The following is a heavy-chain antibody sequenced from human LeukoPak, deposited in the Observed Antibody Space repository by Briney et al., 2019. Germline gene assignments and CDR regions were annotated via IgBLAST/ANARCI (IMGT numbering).Heavy chain of an antibody. CDR1: GGSISSGGYY. CDR3: AKGSVETSSTWMRHLDY. CDR2: IYYSGST. Sequence: SQTLSLTCTVSGGSISSGGYYWSWIRQHPGKGLEWIGYIYYSGSTYYNPSLKSRVTISVDTSKNQFSLKLSSVTAADAAVYYCAKGSVETSSTWMRHLDYWGQGTLVTVSS. D-gene: IGHD2/OR15-2a*01. V-gene: IGHV4-31*03. J-gene: IGHJ4*02.